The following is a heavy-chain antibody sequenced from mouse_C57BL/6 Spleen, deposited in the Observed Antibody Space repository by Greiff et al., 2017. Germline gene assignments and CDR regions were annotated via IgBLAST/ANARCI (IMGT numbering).Heavy chain of an antibody. D-gene: IGHD2-14*01. CDR1: GYTFTDYE. CDR3: TTKGRGDY. V-gene: IGHV1-15*01. CDR2: IDPETGGT. J-gene: IGHJ2*01. Sequence: QVHVKQSGAELVRPGASVTLSCKASGYTFTDYEMHWVKQTPVHGLEWIGAIDPETGGTAYNQTFKGKAILTADKSSSTAYMELRSLTSEDSAVYYCTTKGRGDYWGQGTTLTVSS.